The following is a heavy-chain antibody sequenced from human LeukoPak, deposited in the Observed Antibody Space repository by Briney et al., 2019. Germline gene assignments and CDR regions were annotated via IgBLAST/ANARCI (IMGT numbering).Heavy chain of an antibody. CDR3: ARDRGSSSSFDY. CDR1: GGSISSGGYY. J-gene: IGHJ4*02. V-gene: IGHV4-30-2*01. CDR2: IYHSGST. D-gene: IGHD6-6*01. Sequence: PSETLSLTCTVSGGSISSGGYYWSWIRQPPGKGLEWIGYIYHSGSTYYNPSLKSRVTISVDGSKNQFSLKLSSVTAADTAVYYCARDRGSSSSFDYWGQGTLVTVSS.